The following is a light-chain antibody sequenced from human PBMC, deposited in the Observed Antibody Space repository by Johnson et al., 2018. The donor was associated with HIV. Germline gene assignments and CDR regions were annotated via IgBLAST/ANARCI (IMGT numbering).Light chain of an antibody. CDR2: ENN. Sequence: HSVLTQPPSVSAAPGHNVTISCSGSSSNIGDSYISWYQQLPGAAPKLLIYENNKRPSGIPDRFSGSKSGTSATLGITGLQPGDEADYYCGTWNNSLSANYVFGTGTKVTVL. CDR1: SSNIGDSY. J-gene: IGLJ1*01. V-gene: IGLV1-51*02. CDR3: GTWNNSLSANYV.